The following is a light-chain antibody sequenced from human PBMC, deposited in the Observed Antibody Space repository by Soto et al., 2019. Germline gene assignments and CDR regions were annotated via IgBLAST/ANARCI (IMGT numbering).Light chain of an antibody. CDR2: GAS. J-gene: IGKJ1*01. Sequence: DIQMTKSPSSLYASVGDRVTITCRARQTITKSLNWYQQKPGKAPKLLIYGASSLQSGVPSRFTGSGSGTDFILTISSLQPEDSATYHCQQSHSTPWTFGQGTQVEIK. CDR1: QTITKS. V-gene: IGKV1-39*01. CDR3: QQSHSTPWT.